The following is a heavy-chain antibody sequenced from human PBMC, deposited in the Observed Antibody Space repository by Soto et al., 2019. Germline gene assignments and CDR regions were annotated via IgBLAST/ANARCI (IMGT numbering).Heavy chain of an antibody. D-gene: IGHD2-15*01. Sequence: QVQLQQWGAGLLKPSETLSLTCAVYGGSFSGYYWSWIRQPPGKGLEWIGEINYSGSTNYNPSLKSRVTMSVDTSKNQFVLELCSVSAADTAVYYCGRVDEDNWGQGTLVTVSS. CDR3: GRVDEDN. V-gene: IGHV4-34*01. CDR2: INYSGST. CDR1: GGSFSGYY. J-gene: IGHJ1*01.